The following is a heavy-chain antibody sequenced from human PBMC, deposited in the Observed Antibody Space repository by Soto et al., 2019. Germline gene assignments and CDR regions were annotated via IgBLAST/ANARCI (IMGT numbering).Heavy chain of an antibody. CDR3: ARGAYCGGDCYDY. V-gene: IGHV1-46*03. D-gene: IGHD2-21*01. J-gene: IGHJ4*01. CDR1: GNTFTRYY. Sequence: ASVKVSCKASGNTFTRYYMHWVRQAPGQGLEWMGMISPGGDRTSYAQKFQGRVTMTRDTSTSTVDMELSSLKSEDTAVYYCARGAYCGGDCYDYWD. CDR2: ISPGGDRT.